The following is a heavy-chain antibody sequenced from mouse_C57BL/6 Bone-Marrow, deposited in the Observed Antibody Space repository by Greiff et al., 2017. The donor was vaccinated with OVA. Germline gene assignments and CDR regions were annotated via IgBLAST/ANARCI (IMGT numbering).Heavy chain of an antibody. CDR1: GYTFTSYD. CDR2: IYPRDGST. V-gene: IGHV1-85*01. D-gene: IGHD1-1*01. CDR3: ARSGGYYGSSFDY. Sequence: QVQLQQSGPELVKPGASVKLSCKASGYTFTSYDINWVKQRPGQGLEWIGWIYPRDGSTKYNQKFKDKATLTADKSSSTAYMQLSSLTYENSAVYYCARSGGYYGSSFDYWGQGTTLTVSS. J-gene: IGHJ2*01.